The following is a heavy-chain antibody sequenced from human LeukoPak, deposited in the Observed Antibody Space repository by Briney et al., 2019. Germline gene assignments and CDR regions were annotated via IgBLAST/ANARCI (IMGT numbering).Heavy chain of an antibody. Sequence: KPSETLSLTCAVSGFSITSGYYWGWIRQPPGTGLEWIGSIYHSGDRNFNPSLKSRVSISVDTSNNQFSLELSSVTAADTAVYYCARHYSSGWYPFDYWGQGTLVTVSS. CDR3: ARHYSSGWYPFDY. V-gene: IGHV4-38-2*01. J-gene: IGHJ4*02. CDR2: IYHSGDR. D-gene: IGHD6-19*01. CDR1: GFSITSGYY.